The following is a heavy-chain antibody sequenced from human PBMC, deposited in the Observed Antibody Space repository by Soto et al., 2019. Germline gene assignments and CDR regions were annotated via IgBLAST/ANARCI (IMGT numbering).Heavy chain of an antibody. CDR1: GGAISTYY. J-gene: IGHJ5*02. CDR2: IYSSGST. V-gene: IGHV4-4*07. Sequence: QVQLQESGPGLVKPSETLSLTCTVSGGAISTYYWTWIRQPAGKGLEWIGRIYSSGSTKYNPALKSRVTMSLDTSKNQFSLRLSSVTAADTAVYYCARGQRFSDWFDPWGHGTLVTVSS. CDR3: ARGQRFSDWFDP. D-gene: IGHD3-3*01.